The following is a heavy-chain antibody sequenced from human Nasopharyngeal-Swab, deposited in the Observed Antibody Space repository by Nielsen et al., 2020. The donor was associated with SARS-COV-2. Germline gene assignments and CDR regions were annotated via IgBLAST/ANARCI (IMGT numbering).Heavy chain of an antibody. CDR2: IYYSGST. V-gene: IGHV4-39*01. Sequence: SETLSLTCTVSGGSISSSSYYWGWIRQPPGKGLEWIGNIYYSGSTYYNPSLKSRVTISVDTSKTQFSLKLSSVTAADTAVYYCASSWYGFPPAEYFQHWGQGTLVTVSS. CDR3: ASSWYGFPPAEYFQH. CDR1: GGSISSSSYY. D-gene: IGHD6-13*01. J-gene: IGHJ1*01.